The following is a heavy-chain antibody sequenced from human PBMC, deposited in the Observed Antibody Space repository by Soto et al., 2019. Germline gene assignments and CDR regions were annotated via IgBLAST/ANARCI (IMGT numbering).Heavy chain of an antibody. V-gene: IGHV4-31*03. Sequence: SETLSLTCTVSGGSISSGGYYWSWIRQHPGKGLEWIGYIYYSGSTYYNPSLKSRVTISVDTSKNKFSLKLSSVTAADTAVYYCARDLRFLEWSPGSDGMDVWGQGTTVTVSS. CDR1: GGSISSGGYY. CDR2: IYYSGST. J-gene: IGHJ6*02. CDR3: ARDLRFLEWSPGSDGMDV. D-gene: IGHD3-3*01.